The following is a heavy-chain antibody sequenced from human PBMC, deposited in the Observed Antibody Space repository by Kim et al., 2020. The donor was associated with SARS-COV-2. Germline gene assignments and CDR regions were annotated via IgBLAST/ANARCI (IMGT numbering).Heavy chain of an antibody. D-gene: IGHD6-13*01. CDR3: ARVWQQPKTTYYFDY. V-gene: IGHV3-11*06. Sequence: GGSLRLSCAASGFTFSDYYMSWIRQAPGKGLEWVSYISSSSSYTNYADSVKGRFTISRDNAKNSLYLQMNSLRAEDTAVYYCARVWQQPKTTYYFDYWGQGTLVTVSS. CDR2: ISSSSSYT. CDR1: GFTFSDYY. J-gene: IGHJ4*02.